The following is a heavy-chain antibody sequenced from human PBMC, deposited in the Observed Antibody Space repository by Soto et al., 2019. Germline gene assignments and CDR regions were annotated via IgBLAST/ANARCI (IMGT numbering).Heavy chain of an antibody. CDR3: ARDQLDRLKPRETRYFDY. CDR2: IWYDVSRK. D-gene: IGHD3-3*01. Sequence: WRSLRRSRSDPGSNFSSYGIPCLRQAPPKGLRWVAVIWYDVSRKFYADSVKGRFAISRDNSNLYLQMNSLRADDTAVYYCARDQLDRLKPRETRYFDYWGQGALVTVSS. J-gene: IGHJ4*02. V-gene: IGHV3-33*01. CDR1: GSNFSSYG.